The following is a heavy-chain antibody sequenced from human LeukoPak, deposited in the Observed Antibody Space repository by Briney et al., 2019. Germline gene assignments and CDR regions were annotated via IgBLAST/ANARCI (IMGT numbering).Heavy chain of an antibody. CDR3: ARLYGGTTAAFDI. CDR1: GHSISNGYY. Sequence: SETLSLTCSVSGHSISNGYYWGWIRQPAGKGLEWIGRIYTSGSTNYNPSLKSRVTMSVDTSKNQFSLKLSSVTAADTAVYYCARLYGGTTAAFDIWGQGTMVTVSS. CDR2: IYTSGST. D-gene: IGHD2/OR15-2a*01. J-gene: IGHJ3*02. V-gene: IGHV4-4*07.